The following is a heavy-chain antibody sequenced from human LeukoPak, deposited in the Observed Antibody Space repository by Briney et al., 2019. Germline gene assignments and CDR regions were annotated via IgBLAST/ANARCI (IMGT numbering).Heavy chain of an antibody. V-gene: IGHV3-74*01. Sequence: GGSLRLSCAASGFAFSNTWMNWVRQAPGKGLVWASRINSDGSSIVYADSVKGRFTISRDNAKNTVFLQMNSLRADDSAVYYCARDWYYSTDYWGQGALVTVSS. J-gene: IGHJ4*02. CDR3: ARDWYYSTDY. D-gene: IGHD4-11*01. CDR2: INSDGSSI. CDR1: GFAFSNTW.